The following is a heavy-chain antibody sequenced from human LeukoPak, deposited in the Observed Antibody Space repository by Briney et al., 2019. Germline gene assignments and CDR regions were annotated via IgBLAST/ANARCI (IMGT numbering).Heavy chain of an antibody. CDR2: INHSGST. D-gene: IGHD1-1*01. V-gene: IGHV4-34*01. CDR1: GGSVSGYY. Sequence: PSETLSLTCAVYGGSVSGYYWSWIHQPPGKGLEWIGEINHSGSTNYNPSLKSRVTISVDTSKDQFSLKLSSVTAADTAMYYCARENGYVIYYWGQGTLVTVSS. J-gene: IGHJ4*02. CDR3: ARENGYVIYY.